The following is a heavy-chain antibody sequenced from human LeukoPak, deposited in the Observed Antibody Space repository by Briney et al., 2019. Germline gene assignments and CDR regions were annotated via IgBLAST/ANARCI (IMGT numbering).Heavy chain of an antibody. CDR1: GGTFSNYA. Sequence: ASVKVSCKASGGTFSNYAISWVRQAPGQGLEWMGRIIPIFGTTNYEQKFQGRVTITTDESTITSYLELSSLRSEDTAVYYCARGGEANYYDTSGYYLYYYWGQGTLVTVSS. CDR2: IIPIFGTT. V-gene: IGHV1-69*05. CDR3: ARGGEANYYDTSGYYLYYY. J-gene: IGHJ4*02. D-gene: IGHD3-22*01.